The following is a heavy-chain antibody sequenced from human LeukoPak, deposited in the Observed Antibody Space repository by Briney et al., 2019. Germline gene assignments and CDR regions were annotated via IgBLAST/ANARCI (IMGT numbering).Heavy chain of an antibody. D-gene: IGHD6-19*01. CDR3: AKDSNRYSSGWYRGHY. CDR1: GFTFSNYA. Sequence: PGGSLRLACAASGFTFSNYAMSWVRQAPGKGLEWVSAISGSGGSTHYADSVKGRFTISRDNSKNTLYLQMNSLRAEDTAVYYCAKDSNRYSSGWYRGHYWGQGTLVTVSS. J-gene: IGHJ4*02. CDR2: ISGSGGST. V-gene: IGHV3-23*01.